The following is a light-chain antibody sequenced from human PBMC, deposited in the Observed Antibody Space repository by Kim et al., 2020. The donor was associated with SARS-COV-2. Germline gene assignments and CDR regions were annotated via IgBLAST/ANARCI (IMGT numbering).Light chain of an antibody. Sequence: LSPGERATLAGRASKSVSSYVGWYQQKPGQAPRLLIYDASNRATGIPARFSGSGSGTDFTLTISSLEPEDFAVYYCQQRSNWPTFGQGTRLEIK. V-gene: IGKV3-11*01. CDR2: DAS. CDR3: QQRSNWPT. J-gene: IGKJ5*01. CDR1: KSVSSY.